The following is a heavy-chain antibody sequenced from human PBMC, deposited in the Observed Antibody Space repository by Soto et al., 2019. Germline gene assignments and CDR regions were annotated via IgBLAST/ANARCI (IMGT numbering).Heavy chain of an antibody. CDR3: ARESGGATATLDYYYFYMDV. V-gene: IGHV1-2*04. Sequence: QVQLVQSGAEVRKPGASVTVSCRSSGDSFNDYYIHWVRQAPGQGFEWMGWINPNGGVTKYAQKFQGWGSMTRDTSIRTVYMQLSRFRSDDTAVYYCARESGGATATLDYYYFYMDVWGTGTTVTVSS. J-gene: IGHJ6*03. CDR2: INPNGGVT. CDR1: GDSFNDYY. D-gene: IGHD5-12*01.